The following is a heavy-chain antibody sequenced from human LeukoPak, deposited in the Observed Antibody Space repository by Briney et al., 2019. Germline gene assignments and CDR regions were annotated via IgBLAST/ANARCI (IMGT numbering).Heavy chain of an antibody. V-gene: IGHV3-74*01. Sequence: GGSLRLSCAASGFTFSSYWMHWVRQAPGKGLVWVSRINSDGSSTSYADSVKGRLTISRDNAKNTLYLQMNSLRAEDTAVYYCARAIPDDAFDIWGQGTMVTVSS. CDR3: ARAIPDDAFDI. J-gene: IGHJ3*02. CDR1: GFTFSSYW. CDR2: INSDGSST.